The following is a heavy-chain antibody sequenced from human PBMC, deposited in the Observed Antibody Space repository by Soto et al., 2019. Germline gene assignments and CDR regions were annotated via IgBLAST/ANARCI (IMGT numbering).Heavy chain of an antibody. CDR1: GFTFSSYD. D-gene: IGHD2-15*01. Sequence: GGSLRLSCAASGFTFSSYDMSWVRQAPGKGLEWVSGVSASGSITSYADSAKGRFTISRDNAKNTVFLQMSSLRAEDTAVYFCAKGDCSGGRCYRGFDYWGQGTLVPVSS. CDR2: VSASGSIT. V-gene: IGHV3-23*01. CDR3: AKGDCSGGRCYRGFDY. J-gene: IGHJ4*02.